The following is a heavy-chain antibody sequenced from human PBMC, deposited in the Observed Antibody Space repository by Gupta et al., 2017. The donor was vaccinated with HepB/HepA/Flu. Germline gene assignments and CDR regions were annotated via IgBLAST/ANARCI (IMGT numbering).Heavy chain of an antibody. CDR3: ARVVPAARFDP. CDR2: INPNSGGT. J-gene: IGHJ5*02. D-gene: IGHD2-2*01. Sequence: MGWINPNSGGTNYAQKFQGRVTMTRDTSISTAYMELSRLRSDDTAVYYCARVVPAARFDPWGQGTLVTVSS. V-gene: IGHV1-2*02.